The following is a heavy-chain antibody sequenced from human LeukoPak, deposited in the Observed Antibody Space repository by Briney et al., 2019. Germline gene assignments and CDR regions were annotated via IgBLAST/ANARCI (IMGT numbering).Heavy chain of an antibody. D-gene: IGHD1-26*01. Sequence: NASETLSLTCTVSGGSISSHYWSWIRQPPGKGLEWIGYIYYSGSTNYNPSLKSRVTISVDTSKNQFSLKLSSVTAADTAVYYCARESLSGSYDSYYFDYWGQGTLVTVSS. J-gene: IGHJ4*02. CDR3: ARESLSGSYDSYYFDY. CDR2: IYYSGST. CDR1: GGSISSHY. V-gene: IGHV4-59*11.